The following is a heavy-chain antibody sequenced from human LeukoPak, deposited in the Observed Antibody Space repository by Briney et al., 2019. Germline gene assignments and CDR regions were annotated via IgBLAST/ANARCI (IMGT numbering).Heavy chain of an antibody. J-gene: IGHJ4*02. V-gene: IGHV5-51*01. CDR3: ATVQYDSSGYYPYFDY. Sequence: GESLKISCKGSGYSFSSYWIGWVRQMPGKGLEWMGIIYPGDSDTRYSPSFQGQVTISADKSISTAYLQWSSLKASDTAMYYCATVQYDSSGYYPYFDYWGQGTLVTVSS. CDR1: GYSFSSYW. D-gene: IGHD3-22*01. CDR2: IYPGDSDT.